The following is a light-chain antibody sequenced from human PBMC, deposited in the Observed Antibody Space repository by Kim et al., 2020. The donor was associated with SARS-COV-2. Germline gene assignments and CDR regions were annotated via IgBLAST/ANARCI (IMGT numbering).Light chain of an antibody. Sequence: CTSVGDRGNIKCRASQRISSYLKWYQQKPGKAPNLLIDAAYSLQSGVPSRFSGSGSGTDFTLTISSLQPEDCATYYCQQSYKIPYTFGQGTKLEI. V-gene: IGKV1-39*01. CDR2: AAY. J-gene: IGKJ2*01. CDR1: QRISSY. CDR3: QQSYKIPYT.